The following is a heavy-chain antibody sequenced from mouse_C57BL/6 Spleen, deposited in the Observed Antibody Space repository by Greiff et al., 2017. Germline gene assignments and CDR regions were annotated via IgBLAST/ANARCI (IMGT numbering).Heavy chain of an antibody. Sequence: VQVVESDAELVKPGASVKISCKVSGYTFTDHTIHWMKQRPEQGLEWIGYIYPRDGSTKYNEKFKGKATLTADNSSSTAYMQLNSLTSEDSAVYFCARGGNYYGSSSDYWGQGTTLTVSS. J-gene: IGHJ2*01. CDR1: GYTFTDHT. CDR3: ARGGNYYGSSSDY. V-gene: IGHV1-78*01. D-gene: IGHD1-1*01. CDR2: IYPRDGST.